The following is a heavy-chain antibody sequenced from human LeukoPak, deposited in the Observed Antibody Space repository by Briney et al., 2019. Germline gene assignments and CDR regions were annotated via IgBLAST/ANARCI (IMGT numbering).Heavy chain of an antibody. V-gene: IGHV3-23*01. J-gene: IGHJ4*02. CDR3: AKDAAYGSGTYYNDF. D-gene: IGHD3-10*01. CDR1: GFTFSSYA. Sequence: PGGSLRLSCAASGFTFSSYAMSWVRQAPGDGLEWVSGISASGGTTNYADSVQGRFTISRDNSENTLYLQMTSLRDEDTAVYYCAKDAAYGSGTYYNDFWGQGTLVTVS. CDR2: ISASGGTT.